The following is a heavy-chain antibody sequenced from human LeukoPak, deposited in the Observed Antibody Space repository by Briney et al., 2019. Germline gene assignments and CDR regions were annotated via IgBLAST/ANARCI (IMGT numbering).Heavy chain of an antibody. J-gene: IGHJ5*02. CDR1: GGSFSGYY. D-gene: IGHD1-26*01. CDR3: AREGPGGSYYPNWFDP. V-gene: IGHV4-34*01. CDR2: INHSGST. Sequence: SETLSLTCAVYGGSFSGYYWSWIRQPPGKGLEWIGEINHSGSTNYNPSLKSRVTISVDTSKNQFSLKLSSVTAADTAVYYCAREGPGGSYYPNWFDPWGQGTLVTVSS.